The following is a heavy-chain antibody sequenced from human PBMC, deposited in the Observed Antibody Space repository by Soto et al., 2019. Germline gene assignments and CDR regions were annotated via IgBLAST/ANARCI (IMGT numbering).Heavy chain of an antibody. J-gene: IGHJ3*02. CDR2: IYSGGST. V-gene: IGHV3-66*01. CDR1: GFTVSSNY. D-gene: IGHD3-10*01. CDR3: ARAKDRGPNAFDI. Sequence: PGGSLRLSCAASGFTVSSNYMSWVRQAPGKGLEWVSVIYSGGSTCYADSVKGRFTISRDNSKNTLYLQMNSLRAEDMAVYYCARAKDRGPNAFDIWGQGTMVTVSS.